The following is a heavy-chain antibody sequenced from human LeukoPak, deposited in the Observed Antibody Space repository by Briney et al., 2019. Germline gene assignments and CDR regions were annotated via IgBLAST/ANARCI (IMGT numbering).Heavy chain of an antibody. Sequence: PSETLSLTCTVSGYSISSGYYWGWIRQPPGKGLEWIGSIYHSGSTYYNPTLKSRVTISVDTSKNQFSLKLSSVTAADTAVYYCARAGTWLLPEVSGMDVWGQGTTVTVSS. CDR2: IYHSGST. J-gene: IGHJ6*02. D-gene: IGHD3-22*01. CDR1: GYSISSGYY. V-gene: IGHV4-38-2*02. CDR3: ARAGTWLLPEVSGMDV.